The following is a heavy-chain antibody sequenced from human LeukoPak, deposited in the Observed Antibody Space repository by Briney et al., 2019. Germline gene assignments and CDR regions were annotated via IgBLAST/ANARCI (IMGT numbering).Heavy chain of an antibody. CDR1: GLTFSTYW. D-gene: IGHD3-10*01. CDR3: AKDPSAYFTSGTKFDY. V-gene: IGHV3-7*01. Sequence: GGSLRLSCAASGLTFSTYWMSWVRQAPGKGLEWVANIKQDGSEKYYVDSVKGRFTISRDNAKNSLYLQMNSLRAEDTAVYYCAKDPSAYFTSGTKFDYWGQGTLVTVSS. J-gene: IGHJ4*02. CDR2: IKQDGSEK.